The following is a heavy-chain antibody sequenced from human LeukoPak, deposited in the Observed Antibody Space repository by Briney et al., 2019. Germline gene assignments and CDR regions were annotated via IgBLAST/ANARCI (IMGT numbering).Heavy chain of an antibody. CDR3: ASSPVEYFQH. CDR2: IIPIFGIA. V-gene: IGHV1-69*04. Sequence: SVKVSCKASGGTFSSYAISWVRQAPGQGLEWMGRIIPIFGIANHAQKFQGRVTITADKSTSTAYMELSSLRSEDTAVYYCASSPVEYFQHWGQGTLVTVSS. J-gene: IGHJ1*01. CDR1: GGTFSSYA.